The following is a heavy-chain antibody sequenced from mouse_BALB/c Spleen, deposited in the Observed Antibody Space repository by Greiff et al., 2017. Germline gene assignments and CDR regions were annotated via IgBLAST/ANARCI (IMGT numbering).Heavy chain of an antibody. Sequence: EVMLVESGPGLVKPSQSLSLTCTVTGYSITSDYAWNWIRQFPGNKLEWMGYISYSGSTSYNPSLKSRISITRDTSKNQFFLQLNSVTTEDTATYYCARYVTTVVAEAMDYWGQGTSVTVSS. V-gene: IGHV3-2*02. CDR3: ARYVTTVVAEAMDY. D-gene: IGHD1-1*01. J-gene: IGHJ4*01. CDR1: GYSITSDYA. CDR2: ISYSGST.